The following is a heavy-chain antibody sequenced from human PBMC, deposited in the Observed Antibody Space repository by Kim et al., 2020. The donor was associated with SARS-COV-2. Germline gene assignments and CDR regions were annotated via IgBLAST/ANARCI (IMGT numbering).Heavy chain of an antibody. Sequence: GGSLRLSCVASGFTFDIYAMTWVRQAPGKGLEWVSVISGGGVNKFYADSVRGRFTISRDNSKNTLFLQMNSLRDEDTAIYYCAKVVVMDDYNYYYYYGMDVGGGGTTVTV. CDR1: GFTFDIYA. J-gene: IGHJ6*01. CDR2: ISGGGVNK. D-gene: IGHD3-16*01. CDR3: AKVVVMDDYNYYYYYGMDV. V-gene: IGHV3-23*01.